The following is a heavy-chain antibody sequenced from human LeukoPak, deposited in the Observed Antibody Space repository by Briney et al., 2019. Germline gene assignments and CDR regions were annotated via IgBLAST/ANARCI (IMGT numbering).Heavy chain of an antibody. Sequence: ASVKVSCKASGYTFTGYYMHWVRQAPGQGLEWMGWINLNSGGANYAQKFQGRVTMSRDTSISTAYMELNRLTSDDTAVYYCARTLYNWNDEDWGQGTLVTISS. D-gene: IGHD1-1*01. CDR1: GYTFTGYY. CDR3: ARTLYNWNDED. CDR2: INLNSGGA. J-gene: IGHJ4*02. V-gene: IGHV1-2*02.